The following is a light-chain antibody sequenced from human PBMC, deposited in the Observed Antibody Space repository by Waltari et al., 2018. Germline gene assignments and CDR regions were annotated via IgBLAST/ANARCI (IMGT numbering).Light chain of an antibody. CDR2: AVS. Sequence: QSALTQPRSVSGSPGQSVTIPCTGTSSDVGGYNYVSWYQQHPGKAPKHMIYAVSKRPSGVPDRFSGSKSGNTASLTISGLQAEDEADYYCCSYAGSYTWVFGGGTKLTVL. J-gene: IGLJ3*02. CDR1: SSDVGGYNY. V-gene: IGLV2-11*01. CDR3: CSYAGSYTWV.